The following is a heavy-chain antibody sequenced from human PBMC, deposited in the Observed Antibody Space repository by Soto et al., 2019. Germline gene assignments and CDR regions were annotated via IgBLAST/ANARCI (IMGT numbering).Heavy chain of an antibody. D-gene: IGHD4-17*01. CDR1: GGSISSGGYS. J-gene: IGHJ6*02. Sequence: PSETLSLTCAVSGGSISSGGYSWSWIRQPPGKGLEWIGYIYHSGSTYYNPSLKSRVTISVDRSKNQFSLKLSSVTAADTAVYYCARVGGLEGYYYYGMDVWGQGTTVTVSS. CDR2: IYHSGST. V-gene: IGHV4-30-2*01. CDR3: ARVGGLEGYYYYGMDV.